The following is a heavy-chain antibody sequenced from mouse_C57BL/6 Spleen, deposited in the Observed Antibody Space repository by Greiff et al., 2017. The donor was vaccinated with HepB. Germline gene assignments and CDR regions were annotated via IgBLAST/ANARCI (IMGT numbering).Heavy chain of an antibody. V-gene: IGHV1-42*01. CDR1: GYSFTGYY. Sequence: EVQLQQSGPELVKPGASVKISCKASGYSFTGYYMNWVKQSPEKSLEWIGEINPSTGGTTYNQKFKAKATLTVDKSSSTAYMQLKSLTSEDSAVYYCASHYYGTSRDYFDYWGQGTTLTVSS. CDR2: INPSTGGT. CDR3: ASHYYGTSRDYFDY. J-gene: IGHJ2*01. D-gene: IGHD1-1*01.